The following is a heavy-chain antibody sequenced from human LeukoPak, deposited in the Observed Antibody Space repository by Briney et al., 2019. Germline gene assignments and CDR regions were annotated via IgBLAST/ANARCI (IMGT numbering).Heavy chain of an antibody. Sequence: GGSLRLSCTASEFSVSNNYMSWVRHAPGKGLEWVSVIYSGGRTNYADSVRGRFSISRDNSKNTMYLQMNSLRVEDTAVYYCAKLDILTGYSPYVWGQGTTVTVSS. D-gene: IGHD3-9*01. J-gene: IGHJ6*02. V-gene: IGHV3-66*04. CDR1: EFSVSNNY. CDR3: AKLDILTGYSPYV. CDR2: IYSGGRT.